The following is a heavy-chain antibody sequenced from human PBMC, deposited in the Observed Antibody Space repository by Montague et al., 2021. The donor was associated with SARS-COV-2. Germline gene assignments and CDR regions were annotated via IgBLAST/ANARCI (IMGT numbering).Heavy chain of an antibody. CDR3: ARDLRRGFDP. CDR1: GVSVTDYY. D-gene: IGHD3-10*01. J-gene: IGHJ5*02. Sequence: SETLSLTCTVSGVSVTDYYWSWIRQPPGKGLEWVGDVLYNKGTNFNPSLKSRVAISVDTSKNQFSLRLTSVTAADTAVYYCARDLRRGFDPWGQGTLVTVSS. CDR2: VLYNKGT. V-gene: IGHV4-59*02.